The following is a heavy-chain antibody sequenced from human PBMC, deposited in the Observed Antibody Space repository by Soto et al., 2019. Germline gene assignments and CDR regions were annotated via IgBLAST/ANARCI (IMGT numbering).Heavy chain of an antibody. Sequence: GGSLRLSCAISGFSVSSNYLSWVRQAPWKGLEWVSVHYSGGSTYYADSVQGRFTISRDKSNNTLYLQMRRVRAEDTAVYFCARHRHPRGTVGATSPLDPWGQGP. J-gene: IGHJ5*02. CDR3: ARHRHPRGTVGATSPLDP. CDR1: GFSVSSNY. CDR2: HYSGGST. V-gene: IGHV3-53*01. D-gene: IGHD1-26*01.